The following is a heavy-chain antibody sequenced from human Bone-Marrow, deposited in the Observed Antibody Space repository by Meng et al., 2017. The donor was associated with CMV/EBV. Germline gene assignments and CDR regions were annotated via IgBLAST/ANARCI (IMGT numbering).Heavy chain of an antibody. J-gene: IGHJ5*02. V-gene: IGHV3-53*05. Sequence: GESLKISCTVSGFTVSSNYMNWVRRAPGKGLEWVSVIYSGGSTYYADSVKGRFTISRDNSENTLYLQMNSLRSEDTAVYYCASCYDILTGLPSTWFDPWGQGNLVTVSS. CDR3: ASCYDILTGLPSTWFDP. CDR2: IYSGGST. D-gene: IGHD3-9*01. CDR1: GFTVSSNY.